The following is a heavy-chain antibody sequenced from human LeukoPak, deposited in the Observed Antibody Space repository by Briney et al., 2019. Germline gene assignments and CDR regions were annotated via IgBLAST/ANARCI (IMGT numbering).Heavy chain of an antibody. J-gene: IGHJ4*01. CDR2: TYYRSKWYN. CDR1: GDSVSSSTAA. D-gene: IGHD1-1*01. Sequence: SQTLSLTCALSGDSVSSSTAAWNWIRQSPSRGLEWLGRTYYRSKWYNDYAVSVKGRISINPDTSKDQFSLQLNSVTPEDTAWYFCARNRNWPFDYLGQGTLVTGSS. V-gene: IGHV6-1*01. CDR3: ARNRNWPFDY.